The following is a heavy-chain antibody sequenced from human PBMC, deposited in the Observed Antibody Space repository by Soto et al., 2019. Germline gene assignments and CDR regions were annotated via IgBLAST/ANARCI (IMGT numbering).Heavy chain of an antibody. Sequence: ASVKVSCKASGYTVTSYGISWVRQAPGQGLEWMGWISAYNGNTNYARKLQGRVTMTTDTSTSTAYMELRSLRSDDTAVYYCARSLGMEWLLRGAFAIWGQGTMVTVSS. V-gene: IGHV1-18*04. J-gene: IGHJ3*02. D-gene: IGHD6-19*01. CDR3: ARSLGMEWLLRGAFAI. CDR2: ISAYNGNT. CDR1: GYTVTSYG.